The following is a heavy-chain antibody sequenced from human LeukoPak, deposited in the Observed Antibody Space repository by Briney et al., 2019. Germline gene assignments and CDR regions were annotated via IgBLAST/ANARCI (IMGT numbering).Heavy chain of an antibody. CDR2: IYPGDSDT. J-gene: IGHJ4*02. CDR1: GYSFTNYW. D-gene: IGHD3-22*01. V-gene: IGHV5-51*01. Sequence: GESLQISCQGSGYSFTNYWIGWVRQMPGKGLEWMGIIYPGDSDTRYSPSFQGQVTISADKSISTAYLQWSSLKASDTAMYYCARVVDNNGYSRVGYGYWGQGTLVTVSS. CDR3: ARVVDNNGYSRVGYGY.